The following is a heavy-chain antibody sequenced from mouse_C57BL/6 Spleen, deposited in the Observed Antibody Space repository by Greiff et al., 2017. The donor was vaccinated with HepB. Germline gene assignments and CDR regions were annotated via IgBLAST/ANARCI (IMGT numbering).Heavy chain of an antibody. J-gene: IGHJ3*01. CDR2: ISDGGSYT. V-gene: IGHV5-4*01. Sequence: DVMLVESGGGLVKPGGSLKLSCAASGFTFSSYAMSWVRQTPEKRLEWVATISDGGSYTYYPDNVKGRFTISTDNAKNNLYLQMSQLKSEDTAMYYCARDQEIYDGYFSFAYWGKGTLVTVSA. CDR1: GFTFSSYA. D-gene: IGHD2-3*01. CDR3: ARDQEIYDGYFSFAY.